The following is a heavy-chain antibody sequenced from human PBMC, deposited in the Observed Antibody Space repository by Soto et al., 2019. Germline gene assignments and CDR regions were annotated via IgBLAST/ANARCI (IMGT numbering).Heavy chain of an antibody. CDR3: TSDHMY. D-gene: IGHD2-21*01. V-gene: IGHV3-15*07. CDR2: IKSRGAGGTT. Sequence: EVPLVESGGGFVKPGGSLRLSCAASGFTFKDAWMHWVRQAPGKGLEWVGRIKSRGAGGTTDYAAPVKGRFTISRDDSKSTLFLQMDSLETEDTAVYYCTSDHMYWGQGSLVTVSS. J-gene: IGHJ4*02. CDR1: GFTFKDAW.